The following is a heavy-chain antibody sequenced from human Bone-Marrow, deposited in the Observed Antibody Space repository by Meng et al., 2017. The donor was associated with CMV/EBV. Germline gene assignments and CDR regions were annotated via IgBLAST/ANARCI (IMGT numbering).Heavy chain of an antibody. CDR2: ITSSSTLI. CDR3: ARDPDHSQGGSGRCLDY. D-gene: IGHD3-10*01. J-gene: IGHJ4*02. V-gene: IGHV3-21*01. CDR1: GFTLSSYA. Sequence: GESLKISCAASGFTLSSYAMIWVRQTPGKGLEWLSFITSSSTLIYQADSVKGRFTVSRDNAKNSLYLQMNSLRAEDTAIYYCARDPDHSQGGSGRCLDYWGQGTLVTVSS.